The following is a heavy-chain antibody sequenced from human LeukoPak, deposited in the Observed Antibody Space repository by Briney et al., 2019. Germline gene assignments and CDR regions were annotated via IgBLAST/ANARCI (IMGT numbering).Heavy chain of an antibody. J-gene: IGHJ6*02. Sequence: GGSLRLSCAASGFTFSSYSMNWVRQAPGKGLEWVSYISSSSSTIYYADSVKGRFTISRDNAKNSLYLQMNSLRAEDTAVYYCARTSGVLEAYYYYGMDVWGQGTTVTVSS. CDR3: ARTSGVLEAYYYYGMDV. CDR2: ISSSSSTI. V-gene: IGHV3-48*01. D-gene: IGHD2-2*01. CDR1: GFTFSSYS.